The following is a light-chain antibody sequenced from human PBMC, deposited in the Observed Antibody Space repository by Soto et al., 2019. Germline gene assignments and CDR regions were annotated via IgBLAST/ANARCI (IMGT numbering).Light chain of an antibody. CDR1: QSVSSN. Sequence: EIVMTQSPATLSVSPGERATLSCRASQSVSSNLAWYQQKPGQAPRLLIYGASTRATGIPARFSGSGSGTEFTLTISSMQCEDFAVYYCQQYNNWAPRAFGNGNKGEIK. V-gene: IGKV3-15*01. CDR3: QQYNNWAPRA. J-gene: IGKJ1*01. CDR2: GAS.